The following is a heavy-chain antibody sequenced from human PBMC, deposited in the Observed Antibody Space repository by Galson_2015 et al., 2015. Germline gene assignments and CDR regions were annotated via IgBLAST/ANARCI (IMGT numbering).Heavy chain of an antibody. CDR1: GFSLSTSGVG. D-gene: IGHD3-22*01. CDR2: IYWDDDQ. V-gene: IGHV2-5*02. J-gene: IGHJ4*02. Sequence: PALVKPTQTLTLTCTFSGFSLSTSGVGVGWIRQPPGKALEWLALIYWDDDQRYSPSLQSRLTITKDTSKNQVVLTVTNMDPVDTATYYCARTFDISGPYPDFDNWGQGTLVTVSS. CDR3: ARTFDISGPYPDFDN.